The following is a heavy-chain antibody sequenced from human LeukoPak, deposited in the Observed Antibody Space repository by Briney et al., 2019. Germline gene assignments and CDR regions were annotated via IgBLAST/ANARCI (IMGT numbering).Heavy chain of an antibody. Sequence: ASVKVSCKASGYTFTNYYMHWVRQAPGQGLEWMGIINPSGSSTSYAQKFQGRVTMTRDTSTSTVYMELSSLRSEDTAVYYCARDYDFWSGYTIGGPYGMDVWGQGTTVTVSS. V-gene: IGHV1-46*01. CDR1: GYTFTNYY. J-gene: IGHJ6*02. CDR3: ARDYDFWSGYTIGGPYGMDV. D-gene: IGHD3-3*01. CDR2: INPSGSST.